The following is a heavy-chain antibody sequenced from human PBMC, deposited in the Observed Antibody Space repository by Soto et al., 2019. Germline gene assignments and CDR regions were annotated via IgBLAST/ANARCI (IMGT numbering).Heavy chain of an antibody. J-gene: IGHJ4*02. Sequence: EVQLVESGGGLVKPGGSLRLSCAASGFTFSSYSMNWVRQAPGKGLEWVSSISSSSSYIYYADSVKGRFTISRDNAKNSLYLQMNNLRAEDTAVYYCARSKISSPPFDYWGQGTLVTVSS. CDR2: ISSSSSYI. CDR1: GFTFSSYS. V-gene: IGHV3-21*01. CDR3: ARSKISSPPFDY. D-gene: IGHD6-13*01.